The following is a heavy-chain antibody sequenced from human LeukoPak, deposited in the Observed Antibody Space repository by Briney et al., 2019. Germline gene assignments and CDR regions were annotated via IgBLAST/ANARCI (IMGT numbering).Heavy chain of an antibody. Sequence: GGALRLSCAASGFTFSSYAMSWVRQAPGKGLEWGSAISGVGGSTYYADSVKGRFTISSDNSKNTLYLQINSLRAEDTAVYYCAKRAAMVDYWGQGTLVTVSS. CDR2: ISGVGGST. CDR1: GFTFSSYA. D-gene: IGHD5-18*01. J-gene: IGHJ4*02. CDR3: AKRAAMVDY. V-gene: IGHV3-23*01.